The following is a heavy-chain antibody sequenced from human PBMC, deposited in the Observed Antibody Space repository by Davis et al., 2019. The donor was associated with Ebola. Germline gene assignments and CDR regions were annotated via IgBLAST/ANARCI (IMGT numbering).Heavy chain of an antibody. CDR2: IYHSGST. Sequence: MPGGSLRLSCAVSGGSISSSNWWSWVRQPPGKGLEWIGEIYHSGSTNYNPSLKSRVTISVDKSKNQFSLKLSSVTAADTAVYYCASLPRRSYGMDVWGQGTTVTVSS. CDR3: ASLPRRSYGMDV. J-gene: IGHJ6*02. V-gene: IGHV4-4*02. CDR1: GGSISSSNW.